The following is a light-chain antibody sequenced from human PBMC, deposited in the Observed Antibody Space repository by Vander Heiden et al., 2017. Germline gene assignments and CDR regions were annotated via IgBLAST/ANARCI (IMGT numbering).Light chain of an antibody. V-gene: IGLV2-8*01. CDR2: DVT. CDR3: SSHAGSSAV. J-gene: IGLJ3*02. Sequence: QSALTHPPTASGSPRQSVTISCTGTSSDVGAYNYVSWYQQHPGKAPTLIIYDVTKRPSGVPDRFSGSKSGNTAFLTVSGLQAEDEADYYCSSHAGSSAVFGGGTTVTVL. CDR1: SSDVGAYNY.